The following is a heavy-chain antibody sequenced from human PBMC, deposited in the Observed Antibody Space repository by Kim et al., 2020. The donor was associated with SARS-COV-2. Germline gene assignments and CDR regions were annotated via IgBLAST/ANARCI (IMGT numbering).Heavy chain of an antibody. CDR3: ARGEREWVYTSLIDYYYYY. J-gene: IGHJ6*03. CDR1: GYTFTGYY. Sequence: ASVKVSCKASGYTFTGYYIHWVRQATGQGLEWMGWMNPNSGNTGYAQKFQGRVTMTRNTSISTAYMELSSLRSDDTAVYYCARGEREWVYTSLIDYYYYY. D-gene: IGHD1-26*01. V-gene: IGHV1-8*01. CDR2: MNPNSGNT.